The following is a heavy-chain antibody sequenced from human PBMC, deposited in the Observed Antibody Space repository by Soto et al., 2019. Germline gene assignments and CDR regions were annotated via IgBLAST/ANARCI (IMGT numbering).Heavy chain of an antibody. CDR1: GYSFNSYY. J-gene: IGHJ3*02. V-gene: IGHV1-46*02. CDR3: ASDYNAYQRQHVFDI. Sequence: QVQLVQSGAEVKKPGASVKVACKASGYSFNSYYMHWVRQAPGQGPEWMGVINPSGASTSYAQKFQGRVNMTRDTSTSKVYMELSSLRSEDTALYYCASDYNAYQRQHVFDIWGQGTLVTVSS. CDR2: INPSGAST. D-gene: IGHD3-10*01.